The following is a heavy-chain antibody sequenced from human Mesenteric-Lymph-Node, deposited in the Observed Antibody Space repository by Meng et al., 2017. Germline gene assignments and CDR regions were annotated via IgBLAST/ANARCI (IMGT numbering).Heavy chain of an antibody. J-gene: IGHJ4*02. CDR2: IYNSGST. D-gene: IGHD2-21*01. Sequence: QGQLEESGPGLVKPSQNLSLTCPVAGGSISSGDYYWSWIRQPPGKGLEWIGYIYNSGSTYYNPSLKSRVTISVDTSKNQFSLKLRFVTAADTAVYYCAREGRSHQVGVSVYWGQGNLVTVSS. CDR1: GGSISSGDYY. CDR3: AREGRSHQVGVSVY. V-gene: IGHV4-30-4*01.